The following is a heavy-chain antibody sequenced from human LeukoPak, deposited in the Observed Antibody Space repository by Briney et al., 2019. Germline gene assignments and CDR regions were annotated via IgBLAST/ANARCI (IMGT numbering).Heavy chain of an antibody. V-gene: IGHV3-48*04. Sequence: GGSLRLSCVAYGFTFSTYSMNWVRQAPGKGLEWVSYISSSSSTIYYADSVKGRFTISRDNAKNSLYLQMNSLRAEDTAVYYCGRASMTMFRGVIEVKDAFDIWGQGTMVTVSS. CDR1: GFTFSTYS. J-gene: IGHJ3*02. CDR3: GRASMTMFRGVIEVKDAFDI. D-gene: IGHD3-10*01. CDR2: ISSSSSTI.